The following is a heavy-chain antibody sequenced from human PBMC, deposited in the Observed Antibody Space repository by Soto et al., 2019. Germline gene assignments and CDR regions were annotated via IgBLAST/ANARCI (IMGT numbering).Heavy chain of an antibody. CDR2: IGTAGDP. D-gene: IGHD3-22*01. CDR3: ARGFLTYDSSGYYPGLNGMDV. Sequence: GSLRLSCAASGFTFSSYDMHWVRQATGKGLEWVSAIGTAGDPYYPGSVKGRFTISRENAKNSLYLQMNSLRAGDTAVYYCARGFLTYDSSGYYPGLNGMDVWGQGTTVTVSS. V-gene: IGHV3-13*05. CDR1: GFTFSSYD. J-gene: IGHJ6*02.